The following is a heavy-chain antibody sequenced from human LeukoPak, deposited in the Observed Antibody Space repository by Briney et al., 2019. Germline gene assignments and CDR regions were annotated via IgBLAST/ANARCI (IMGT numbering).Heavy chain of an antibody. J-gene: IGHJ6*02. CDR2: INAGNGNT. V-gene: IGHV1-3*01. CDR1: GYTFTSNV. Sequence: ASVKVSCKASGYTFTSNVMHWVRQAPGQRLEWMGWINAGNGNTKYSQKFQGRVTITRDTSATTAYMELSSLRSEDTAVYYCARGYSSSWYPISYGMDVWGQGTTVTVSS. CDR3: ARGYSSSWYPISYGMDV. D-gene: IGHD6-13*01.